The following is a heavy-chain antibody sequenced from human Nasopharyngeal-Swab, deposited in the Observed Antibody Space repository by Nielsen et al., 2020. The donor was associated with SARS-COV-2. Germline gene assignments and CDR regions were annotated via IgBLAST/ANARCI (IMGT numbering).Heavy chain of an antibody. D-gene: IGHD1-26*01. CDR2: INPSGGNT. V-gene: IGHV1-46*01. CDR3: ARDLWAVGATSN. Sequence: ASVKVSCKASGYTFTSYYMHWVRQAPGQGLEWMGIINPSGGNTSYAQKFQGRVTMTRDTSTSTVYMELSSLRSEDTAVYYCARDLWAVGATSNWGQGTLVTVSS. CDR1: GYTFTSYY. J-gene: IGHJ4*02.